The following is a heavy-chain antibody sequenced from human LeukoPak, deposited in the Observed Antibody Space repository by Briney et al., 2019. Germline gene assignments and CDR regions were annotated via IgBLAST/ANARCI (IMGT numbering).Heavy chain of an antibody. J-gene: IGHJ4*02. V-gene: IGHV3-23*01. CDR3: ARKVAGAAPFDS. CDR2: ISSSGGDT. CDR1: GFTFSSYA. D-gene: IGHD6-19*01. Sequence: GGSLRLSCAASGFTFSSYAMSWVRQAPGKGLEWVSGISSSGGDTPHADSVKGQFTISRDNSKNTLYLQMNSLRVEDTAIYYCARKVAGAAPFDSWGQGTLVTVSS.